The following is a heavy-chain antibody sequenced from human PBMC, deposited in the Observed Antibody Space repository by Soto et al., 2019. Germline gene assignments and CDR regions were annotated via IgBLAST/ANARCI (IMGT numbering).Heavy chain of an antibody. Sequence: GGSLRLSCAASGFTFSSYWMSWVRQAPGKGLEWVANIKQDGSEKYYVDSVKGRFTISRDNAKNSLYLQMNSLRAEDTAVYYCARYGYDILTGYYTFDYCGQGTLVTVSS. D-gene: IGHD3-9*01. CDR1: GFTFSSYW. CDR2: IKQDGSEK. J-gene: IGHJ4*02. V-gene: IGHV3-7*03. CDR3: ARYGYDILTGYYTFDY.